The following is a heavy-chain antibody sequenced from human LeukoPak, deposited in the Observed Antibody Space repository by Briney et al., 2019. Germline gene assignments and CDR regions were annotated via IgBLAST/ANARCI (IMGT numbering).Heavy chain of an antibody. Sequence: SETLSLTCAVYGGSFSGYYWSWIRHPPGKGLEWIGEINHSGSTNYNPSLKSRVTISVDTSKNQFSLKLSSVTAADTAVYYCARGRYYYDSSASSGLFDYWGQGTLVTVSS. V-gene: IGHV4-34*01. J-gene: IGHJ4*02. D-gene: IGHD3-22*01. CDR2: INHSGST. CDR3: ARGRYYYDSSASSGLFDY. CDR1: GGSFSGYY.